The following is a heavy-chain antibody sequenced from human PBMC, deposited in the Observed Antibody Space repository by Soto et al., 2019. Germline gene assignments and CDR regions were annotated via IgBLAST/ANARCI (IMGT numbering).Heavy chain of an antibody. J-gene: IGHJ4*02. D-gene: IGHD3-10*01. CDR3: ARSPRGLGNFDY. CDR1: GGSISSGGAYY. CDR2: IHYSGST. Sequence: QVQLQESGPGLVKPSQTLSLTCAVSGGSISSGGAYYWSWIRQSPGKGLEWIGYIHYSGSTYYNSSPKSRVTTSVDTSQNQFSLKVSSVTAADTAVYYCARSPRGLGNFDYWGQGTLVTVSS. V-gene: IGHV4-30-4*01.